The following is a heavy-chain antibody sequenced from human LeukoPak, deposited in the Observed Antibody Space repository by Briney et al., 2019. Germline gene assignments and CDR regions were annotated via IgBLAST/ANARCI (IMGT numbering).Heavy chain of an antibody. J-gene: IGHJ4*02. CDR1: GFTFDDYA. CDR2: ISWNSGSI. V-gene: IGHV3-9*01. Sequence: PGGSLRLSCAASGFTFDDYAMHWVRQAPGKGLEWVSGISWNSGSIGYADSVKGRFTISRDSAKNSLYLQMNSLRAEDTALYYCAKDSGAYYDFWSGYYSSAYWGQGTLVTVSS. D-gene: IGHD3-3*01. CDR3: AKDSGAYYDFWSGYYSSAY.